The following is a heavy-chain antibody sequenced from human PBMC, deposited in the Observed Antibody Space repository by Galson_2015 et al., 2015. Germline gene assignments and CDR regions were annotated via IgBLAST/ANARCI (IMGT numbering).Heavy chain of an antibody. D-gene: IGHD3-22*01. J-gene: IGHJ3*02. CDR2: IIPIFGTA. V-gene: IGHV1-69*13. CDR3: ARASRGHYYDSSGTSGDAFDI. CDR1: GGTFSSYA. Sequence: SVKVSCKASGGTFSSYAISWVRQAPGQGLEWMGGIIPIFGTANYAQKFQGRVTITADESTSTAYMELSSLRSEDTAVYYCARASRGHYYDSSGTSGDAFDIWGQGTMVTVSS.